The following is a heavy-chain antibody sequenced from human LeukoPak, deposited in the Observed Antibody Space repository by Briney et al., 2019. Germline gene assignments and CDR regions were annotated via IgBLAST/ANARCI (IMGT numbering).Heavy chain of an antibody. V-gene: IGHV4-59*12. J-gene: IGHJ4*02. CDR1: GGSINSFS. Sequence: SETLSLTCNVSGGSINSFSWNWIRQPPGKGLEWIGYIYYSGSTYYNPSLKSRVTISVDTSKNQFSLKLSSVTAADTAVYYCARVERFQDFDYWGQGTLVTVSS. CDR2: IYYSGST. CDR3: ARVERFQDFDY. D-gene: IGHD3-3*01.